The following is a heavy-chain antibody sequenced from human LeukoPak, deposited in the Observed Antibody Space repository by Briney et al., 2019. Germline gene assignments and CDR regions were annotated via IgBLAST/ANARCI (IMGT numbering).Heavy chain of an antibody. D-gene: IGHD4-23*01. J-gene: IGHJ3*02. CDR1: GGSFSGYY. Sequence: PSETLSLTCAVYGGSFSGYYWSWIRQPPGKGLEWIGEINHSGSTNYNPSLKSRVTISVDTSKNQFSLKLSSVTAADTAVYYCARLWKLDSLNDAFDIWGQGTMVTVSS. CDR2: INHSGST. V-gene: IGHV4-34*01. CDR3: ARLWKLDSLNDAFDI.